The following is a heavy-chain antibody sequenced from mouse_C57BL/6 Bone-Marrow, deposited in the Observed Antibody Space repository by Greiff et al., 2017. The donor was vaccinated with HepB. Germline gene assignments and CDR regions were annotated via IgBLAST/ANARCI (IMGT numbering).Heavy chain of an antibody. D-gene: IGHD2-3*01. J-gene: IGHJ2*01. CDR2: ISNLAYSI. CDR3: ARWEDGYYFDY. CDR1: GFTFSDYG. Sequence: EVKLVESGGGLVQPGGSLKLSCAASGFTFSDYGMAWVRQAPRKGPEWVAFISNLAYSIYYADTVTGRFTISRENAKNTLYLEMSSLRSEDTAMYYCARWEDGYYFDYWGQGTTLTVSS. V-gene: IGHV5-15*01.